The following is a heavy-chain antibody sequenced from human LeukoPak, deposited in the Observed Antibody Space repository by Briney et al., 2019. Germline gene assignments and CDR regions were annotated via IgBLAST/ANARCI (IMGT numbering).Heavy chain of an antibody. D-gene: IGHD3-9*01. J-gene: IGHJ5*02. CDR3: ARGVYDILTGWYNWFDP. CDR2: IYHSGST. V-gene: IGHV4-30-2*01. CDR1: GSSISSGGYS. Sequence: SETLSLTCAASGSSISSGGYSWSWIRQPPGKGLEWIGYIYHSGSTYYNPSLKSRVTISVDRSKNQFSLKLSPVTAADTAVYYCARGVYDILTGWYNWFDPWGQGTLVTVSS.